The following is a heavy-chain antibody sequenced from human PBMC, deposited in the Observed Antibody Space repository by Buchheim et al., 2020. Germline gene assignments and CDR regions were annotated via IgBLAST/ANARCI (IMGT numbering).Heavy chain of an antibody. D-gene: IGHD6-19*01. V-gene: IGHV3-21*01. CDR1: GFTFSSYS. Sequence: EVQLVESGGGLVKPGGSLRPSCAASGFTFSSYSMNWVRQAPGKGLEWVSSISSSSSYIYYADSVKGRFTISRDNAKNSLYLQTNSLRAEDTAVYYCARDHPVYSSGYYFQHWGQGTL. J-gene: IGHJ1*01. CDR3: ARDHPVYSSGYYFQH. CDR2: ISSSSSYI.